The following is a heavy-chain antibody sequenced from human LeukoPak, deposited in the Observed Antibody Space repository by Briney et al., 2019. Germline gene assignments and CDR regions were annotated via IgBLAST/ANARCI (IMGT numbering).Heavy chain of an antibody. CDR1: GFTFSDYY. Sequence: GGSLILSCAASGFTFSDYYMTWIRQAPGKGLEWISYISNSGTNVCYADSVKGRFTISRDNAKNSLYLQMNSLRAEDTAVYYCAKDIYYDSSGYYNVWGQGTLVTVSS. CDR2: ISNSGTNV. D-gene: IGHD3-22*01. CDR3: AKDIYYDSSGYYNV. J-gene: IGHJ4*02. V-gene: IGHV3-11*04.